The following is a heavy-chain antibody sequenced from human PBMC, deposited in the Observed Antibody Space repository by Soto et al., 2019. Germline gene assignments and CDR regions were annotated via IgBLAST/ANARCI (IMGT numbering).Heavy chain of an antibody. D-gene: IGHD1-26*01. Sequence: SETLSLTCTVSGGSISSYYWSWFRQPPGKGLGWIGYIYYSGSTNYNPSLKSRVTISVDTSKNQFSLKLSSVTAADTAVYYCARRYGRCLDYWGQGTLVTVSS. V-gene: IGHV4-59*08. CDR1: GGSISSYY. CDR3: ARRYGRCLDY. J-gene: IGHJ4*02. CDR2: IYYSGST.